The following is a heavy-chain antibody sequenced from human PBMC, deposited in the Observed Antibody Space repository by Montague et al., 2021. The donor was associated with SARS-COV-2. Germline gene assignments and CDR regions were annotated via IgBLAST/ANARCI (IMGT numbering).Heavy chain of an antibody. D-gene: IGHD6-19*01. CDR2: IDWDDDK. V-gene: IGHV2-70*01. Sequence: VKPTQTLTLTCTFSGFSLSISGMCVSWIRQPPGKALEWLALIDWDDDKYYSTSLKTRLTISKDTSKNQVVLTMTNMDPVDTATYYCARISAWYSSGWSAFDYWGQGTLVTVSS. J-gene: IGHJ4*02. CDR3: ARISAWYSSGWSAFDY. CDR1: GFSLSISGMC.